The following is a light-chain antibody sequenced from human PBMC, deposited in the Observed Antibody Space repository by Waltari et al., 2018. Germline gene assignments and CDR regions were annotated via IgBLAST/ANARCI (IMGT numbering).Light chain of an antibody. V-gene: IGKV2-28*01. CDR3: MQAAQTPLT. Sequence: DIVMTQSPLSLPVTPGEPASISCRSSQSLLNSNGNNYLDWYLQRPGQSPQPLIYLGSNRASGVPDRFSGSGSGTDFTLKISRVEAEDVGVYYCMQAAQTPLTFGQGTKVEIK. J-gene: IGKJ1*01. CDR1: QSLLNSNGNNY. CDR2: LGS.